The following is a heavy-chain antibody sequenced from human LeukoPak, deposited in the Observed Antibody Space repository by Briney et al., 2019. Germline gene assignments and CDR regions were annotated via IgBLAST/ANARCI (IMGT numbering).Heavy chain of an antibody. J-gene: IGHJ3*02. D-gene: IGHD4-17*01. Sequence: ASVKVSCKASGYTFTDYYIHWLRQAPGQGLEWMGWVNPYSGGTSFAQNFRSRVTLTRDTSTNTSYMELTSLRSDDTAVYYCATERFADYGDYGWRDAFDIWGQGTVVTVSS. CDR3: ATERFADYGDYGWRDAFDI. V-gene: IGHV1-2*02. CDR2: VNPYSGGT. CDR1: GYTFTDYY.